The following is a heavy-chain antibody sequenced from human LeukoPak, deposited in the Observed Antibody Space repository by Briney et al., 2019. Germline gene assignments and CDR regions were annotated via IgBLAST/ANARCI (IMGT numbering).Heavy chain of an antibody. CDR1: GGSISSYY. V-gene: IGHV4-39*07. Sequence: PSETLSLTCTVSGGSISSYYWGWIRQPPGKGLEWIGSIYYSGSTYYNPSLKSRVTISVDTSKNQFSLKLSSVTAADTAVYYCARDQDTAMVHYYYYGMDVWGQGTTVTVSS. CDR2: IYYSGST. J-gene: IGHJ6*02. D-gene: IGHD5-18*01. CDR3: ARDQDTAMVHYYYYGMDV.